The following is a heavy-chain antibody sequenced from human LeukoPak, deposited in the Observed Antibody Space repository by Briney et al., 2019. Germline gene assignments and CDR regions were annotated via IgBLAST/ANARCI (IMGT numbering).Heavy chain of an antibody. CDR1: GDSVSSNSAA. J-gene: IGHJ4*02. CDR2: TYYRSKWYN. CDR3: ARALMSGYSYGSTHFDY. Sequence: SQTLSLTCAISGDSVSSNSAAWNWIRQSPSRGLEWLGRTYYRSKWYNDYAVSVKSRITINPDTSKNQFSLQLNSVTPEDTAVYYCARALMSGYSYGSTHFDYWGQGTLVTVSS. V-gene: IGHV6-1*01. D-gene: IGHD5-18*01.